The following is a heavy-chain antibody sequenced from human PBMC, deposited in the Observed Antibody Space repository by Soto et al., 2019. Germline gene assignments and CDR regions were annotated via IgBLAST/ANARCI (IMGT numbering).Heavy chain of an antibody. Sequence: VGSLRLSCAASGFTFSSYSMNWVRQAPGKGLEWISYISTTSSSIYYADSVKGRFTISRDNAKNSLFLQMNSLRDEDTAVYYCAKNGRTNWNDLDDWGQGTLVTVSS. CDR1: GFTFSSYS. CDR3: AKNGRTNWNDLDD. D-gene: IGHD1-1*01. CDR2: ISTTSSSI. V-gene: IGHV3-48*02. J-gene: IGHJ4*02.